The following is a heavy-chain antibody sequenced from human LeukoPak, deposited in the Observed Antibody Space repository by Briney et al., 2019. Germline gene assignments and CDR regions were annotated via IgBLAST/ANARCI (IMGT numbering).Heavy chain of an antibody. CDR2: MNHNSGGT. V-gene: IGHV1-2*02. CDR3: ARDFLYCSSTSCLRGYSYGYWFDY. J-gene: IGHJ4*02. Sequence: ASVKVSCKASGYTFTGYYMHWVRQAPGQGLEWMGWMNHNSGGTNYAQKFQGRVTMTRDTSISTAYMELSRLRSDDTAVYYCARDFLYCSSTSCLRGYSYGYWFDYWGQGTLVTVSS. D-gene: IGHD2-2*01. CDR1: GYTFTGYY.